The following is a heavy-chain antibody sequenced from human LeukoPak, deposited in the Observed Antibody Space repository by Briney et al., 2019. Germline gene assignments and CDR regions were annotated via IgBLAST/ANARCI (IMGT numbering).Heavy chain of an antibody. D-gene: IGHD4-11*01. Sequence: SETLSLTCTVSGGSISSYYWSWIRQPPGRGLEWIGYIYYSGSTNYNPSLKSRVTISVDTSKNLFSLKLSSVTAADTAVYYCARDSADYDAFDIWGQGTMVTVSS. J-gene: IGHJ3*02. V-gene: IGHV4-59*01. CDR1: GGSISSYY. CDR2: IYYSGST. CDR3: ARDSADYDAFDI.